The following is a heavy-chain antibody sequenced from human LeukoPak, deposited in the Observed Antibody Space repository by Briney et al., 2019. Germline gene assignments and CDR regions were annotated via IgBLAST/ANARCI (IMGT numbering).Heavy chain of an antibody. CDR2: IKQDGSEK. D-gene: IGHD3-22*01. V-gene: IGHV3-7*01. Sequence: GGSLRLSCAASGFTFSSYWMSWVRQAPGKGLEWVANIKQDGSEKYYVDSVKGRFTISRDNAKNSLYLQMNSLRVEDTAVYYCARAYSYYYYDSSGFYWGQGTLVTVSS. J-gene: IGHJ4*02. CDR1: GFTFSSYW. CDR3: ARAYSYYYYDSSGFY.